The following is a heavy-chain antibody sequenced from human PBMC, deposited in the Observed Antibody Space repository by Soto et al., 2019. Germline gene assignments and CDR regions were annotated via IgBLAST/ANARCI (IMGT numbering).Heavy chain of an antibody. Sequence: GGSLRLSCAASGFTFSSYAMSWVRQAPGKGLEWVSAISGSGGSTYYADSVKGRFTISRDNSKNTLYLQMNSLRAEDTAVYYCAIPFWSGYYSDYYYYGMDVWGQGTTVTVSS. V-gene: IGHV3-23*01. CDR3: AIPFWSGYYSDYYYYGMDV. CDR1: GFTFSSYA. J-gene: IGHJ6*02. CDR2: ISGSGGST. D-gene: IGHD3-3*01.